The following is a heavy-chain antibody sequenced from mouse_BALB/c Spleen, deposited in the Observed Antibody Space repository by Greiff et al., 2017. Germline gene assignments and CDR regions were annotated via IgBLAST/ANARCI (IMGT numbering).Heavy chain of an antibody. V-gene: IGHV5-12-2*01. CDR2: ISNGGGST. CDR1: GFTFSSYT. D-gene: IGHD1-1*01. J-gene: IGHJ3*01. Sequence: EVKLVESGGGLVQPGGSLKLSCAASGFTFSSYTMSWVRQTPEKRLEWVAYISNGGGSTYYPDTVKGRFTISRDNAKNTLYLQMSSLKSEDTAMYYCARHNYGSSPFAYWGQGTLVTVSA. CDR3: ARHNYGSSPFAY.